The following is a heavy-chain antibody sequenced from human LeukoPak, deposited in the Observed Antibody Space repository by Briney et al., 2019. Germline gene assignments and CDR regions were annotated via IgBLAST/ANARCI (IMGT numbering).Heavy chain of an antibody. V-gene: IGHV3-74*01. Sequence: GGSLRLSCAASGFTFSSYWMHWVRQAPGKGLVWVSRINSDGSSTTYADSVKGRFTISRDNAKNTLYLQMNNLGAEDTALYYCARSVPDYTRFDYWGQGALVTVSS. CDR2: INSDGSST. CDR3: ARSVPDYTRFDY. D-gene: IGHD4-11*01. J-gene: IGHJ4*02. CDR1: GFTFSSYW.